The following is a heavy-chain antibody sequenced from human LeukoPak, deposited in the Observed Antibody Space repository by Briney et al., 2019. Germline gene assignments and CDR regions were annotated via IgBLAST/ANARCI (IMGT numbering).Heavy chain of an antibody. V-gene: IGHV4-34*01. CDR2: INHSGST. D-gene: IGHD6-6*01. Sequence: SETLSLTCAVYGGSFSGYYWSWIRQPPGKGLEWIGEINHSGSTNYNPSLKSRVTMSVDTSKNQFSLKLSSVTAADTAVYYCAGTSIAASFDYWGQGTLVTVSS. J-gene: IGHJ4*02. CDR1: GGSFSGYY. CDR3: AGTSIAASFDY.